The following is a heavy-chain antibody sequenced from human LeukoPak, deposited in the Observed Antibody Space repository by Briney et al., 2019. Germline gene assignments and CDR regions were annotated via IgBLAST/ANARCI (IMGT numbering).Heavy chain of an antibody. D-gene: IGHD3-22*01. J-gene: IGHJ4*02. CDR2: INHSGST. V-gene: IGHV4-38-2*02. CDR1: GYSISSGYY. Sequence: SETLSLTCTVSGYSISSGYYWSWIRQPPGKGLEWIGEINHSGSTNYNPSLKSRVTISVDTSKNQFSLKLSSVTAADTAVYYCARVSGSLVVVTRAFDYWGQGTLVTVSS. CDR3: ARVSGSLVVVTRAFDY.